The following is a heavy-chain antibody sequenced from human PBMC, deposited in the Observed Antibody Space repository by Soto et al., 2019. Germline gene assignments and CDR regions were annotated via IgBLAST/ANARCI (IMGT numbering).Heavy chain of an antibody. J-gene: IGHJ6*02. Sequence: GESLKISCKGSGYSFTSYWIGWVRQMPGKGLEWMGIIYPGDSDTRYSPSFQGQVTISADKSISTAYLQWSSLKASDTAMYYCARHCGFEYSSGCYYYYYYGMDVWGQGTTVTVSS. CDR3: ARHCGFEYSSGCYYYYYYGMDV. V-gene: IGHV5-51*01. CDR1: GYSFTSYW. D-gene: IGHD6-19*01. CDR2: IYPGDSDT.